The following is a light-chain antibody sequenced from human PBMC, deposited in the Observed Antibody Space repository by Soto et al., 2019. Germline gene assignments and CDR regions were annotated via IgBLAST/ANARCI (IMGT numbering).Light chain of an antibody. J-gene: IGLJ2*01. CDR1: SSDVGGYNY. CDR2: EVS. V-gene: IGLV2-14*01. CDR3: SSYTNSNTPVV. Sequence: QSVLTQPASVSESPGQSITISCTGTSSDVGGYNYVSWYQHHPGKAPKLMIYEVSNRPSGVSNRFSGSKSGNTASLTISGLQAEDEADYYCSSYTNSNTPVVFGGGTKLTVL.